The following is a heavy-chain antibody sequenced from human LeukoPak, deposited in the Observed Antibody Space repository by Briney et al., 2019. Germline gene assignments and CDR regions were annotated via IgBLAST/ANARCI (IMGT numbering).Heavy chain of an antibody. CDR3: AKEVDCPSDCLFFHS. V-gene: IGHV3-43*01. D-gene: IGHD2-21*02. CDR2: INRRGHT. CDR1: AFTFDRFT. J-gene: IGHJ4*02. Sequence: GGSLRLSCAASAFTFDRFTIHWARQTPGKGLEWVSLINRRGHTFYADSVKGRFTISRDNSRNSVFLQMNSLRPEDTALYHCAKEVDCPSDCLFFHSWGQGTLVTVSS.